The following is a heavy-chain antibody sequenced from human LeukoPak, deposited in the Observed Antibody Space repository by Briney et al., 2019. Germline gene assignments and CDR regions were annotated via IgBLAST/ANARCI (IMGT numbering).Heavy chain of an antibody. Sequence: GVSLRLPCAASGFTLSSYSMNWVRQAPAKGLEWVSSISSSSSYIYYADSVKGRFTISRDNSKNTLYLQMNSLRAEDTAVYYCAKNIGGFDYWGQGTLVTVSS. CDR2: ISSSSSYI. J-gene: IGHJ4*02. V-gene: IGHV3-21*04. CDR1: GFTLSSYS. CDR3: AKNIGGFDY. D-gene: IGHD4-23*01.